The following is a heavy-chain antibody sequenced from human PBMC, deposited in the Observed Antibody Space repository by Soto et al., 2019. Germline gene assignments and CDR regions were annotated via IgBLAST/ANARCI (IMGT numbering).Heavy chain of an antibody. D-gene: IGHD2-2*01. CDR2: ISAYNGNT. CDR3: AREGYCSSTSCSHYCYYYGMDV. CDR1: GYTFTSYG. J-gene: IGHJ6*02. V-gene: IGHV1-18*01. Sequence: ASVKVSCKASGYTFTSYGISWVRQAPGQGLEWMGWISAYNGNTNYAQKLQGRVTMTTDTSTSTAYMELRSLRSDDTAVYYCAREGYCSSTSCSHYCYYYGMDVWGQGTTVTV.